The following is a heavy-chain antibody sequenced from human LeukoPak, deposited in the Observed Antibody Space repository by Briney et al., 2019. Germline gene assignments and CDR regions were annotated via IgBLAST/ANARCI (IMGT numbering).Heavy chain of an antibody. Sequence: SETLSLTCTASGGSISSSSYYWGWIRQPPGKGLEWIGSIYYSGSTYYNPSLKSRVTISVDTSKNQFSLKLSSVTAADTAVYYCARRNLDCSSTGCLLPNYYYYYYMDVWGKGTTVTISS. V-gene: IGHV4-39*01. CDR3: ARRNLDCSSTGCLLPNYYYYYYMDV. CDR1: GGSISSSSYY. D-gene: IGHD2-2*01. J-gene: IGHJ6*03. CDR2: IYYSGST.